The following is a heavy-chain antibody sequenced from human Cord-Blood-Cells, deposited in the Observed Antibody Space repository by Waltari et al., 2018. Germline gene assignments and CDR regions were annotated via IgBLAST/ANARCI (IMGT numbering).Heavy chain of an antibody. V-gene: IGHV3-33*01. D-gene: IGHD2-2*01. Sequence: GLEWVAVIWYDESNKDYADSVKGRFTISRDNSKNTLYLQVNSLRAEDTAVYYCARGVVRAARVAPRFDPWGQGTLVTVSS. CDR2: IWYDESNK. J-gene: IGHJ5*02. CDR3: ARGVVRAARVAPRFDP.